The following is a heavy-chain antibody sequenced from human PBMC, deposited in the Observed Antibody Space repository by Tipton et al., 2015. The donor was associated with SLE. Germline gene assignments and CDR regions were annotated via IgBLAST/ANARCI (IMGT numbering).Heavy chain of an antibody. J-gene: IGHJ3*02. D-gene: IGHD5-24*01. CDR1: GGSISSYY. Sequence: TLSLTCTVSGGSISSYYWSWIRQPAGKGLVWIGRIYTSGSTNYNPSLKSRVTMSVDTSKNQFSLKLSSVTAADTAVYYCARDRHSIKAFDIWGQGTMVTVSS. V-gene: IGHV4-4*07. CDR3: ARDRHSIKAFDI. CDR2: IYTSGST.